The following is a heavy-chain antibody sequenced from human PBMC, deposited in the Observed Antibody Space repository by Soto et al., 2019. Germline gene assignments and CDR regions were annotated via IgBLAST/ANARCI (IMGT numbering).Heavy chain of an antibody. CDR1: GGSISGYY. J-gene: IGHJ5*02. D-gene: IGHD3-10*01. V-gene: IGHV4-59*01. CDR3: ARDQQMGRLDP. CDR2: VYYSGTT. Sequence: PSETLSLTCTVSGGSISGYYWSWIRQSPGKGLEWIGYVYYSGTTKYNPSLKSRALISVDTSKNQFSLKLNSVTAADTAVYYCARDQQMGRLDPWGQGTLVTVSS.